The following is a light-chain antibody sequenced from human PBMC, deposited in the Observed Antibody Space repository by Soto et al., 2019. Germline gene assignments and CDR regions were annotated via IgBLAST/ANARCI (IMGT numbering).Light chain of an antibody. Sequence: QAALTHPRSVSGSPGQSVTISCPGTSSDVGDYNYVSWYQQYPGKAPKLVIYDVSKRPSGVPDRFSGSKSGNTASLTISGLQAEDEADYYCCSFAGSYTFWVFGGGTKLTVL. V-gene: IGLV2-11*01. CDR1: SSDVGDYNY. J-gene: IGLJ3*02. CDR2: DVS. CDR3: CSFAGSYTFWV.